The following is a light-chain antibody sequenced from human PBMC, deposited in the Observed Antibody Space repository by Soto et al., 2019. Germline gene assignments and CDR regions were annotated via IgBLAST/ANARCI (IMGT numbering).Light chain of an antibody. CDR1: QNIDNY. Sequence: DIRVIQSPSSLSASVGDRVTISCRTSQNIDNYLHWYQQKPGKAPKLLISGAATLQSGVPSHFSGSGSGADFTLTITTLQPDDFATYCCQQNYTIPHTFGGGTRVEIK. CDR2: GAA. CDR3: QQNYTIPHT. J-gene: IGKJ4*02. V-gene: IGKV1-39*01.